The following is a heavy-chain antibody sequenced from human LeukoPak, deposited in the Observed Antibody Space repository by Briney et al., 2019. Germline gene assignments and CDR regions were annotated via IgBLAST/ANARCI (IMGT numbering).Heavy chain of an antibody. J-gene: IGHJ4*02. D-gene: IGHD6-6*01. CDR3: AREYSSSSYFDY. CDR2: INAGNGNT. Sequence: ASVKVSCKASGYTFTTYAMHWVRQAPGQRLEWMGWINAGNGNTKYSQKFQARVTITRDTSASTAYMELSSLRSEDTAVYYCAREYSSSSYFDYWGQGTLVTVSS. CDR1: GYTFTTYA. V-gene: IGHV1-3*01.